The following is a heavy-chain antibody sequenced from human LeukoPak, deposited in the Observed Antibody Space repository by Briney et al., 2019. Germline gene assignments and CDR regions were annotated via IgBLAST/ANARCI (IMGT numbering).Heavy chain of an antibody. D-gene: IGHD4-17*01. V-gene: IGHV3-21*01. CDR2: ISTSSNYI. J-gene: IGHJ4*02. CDR3: ARLFDYGDYRAEPY. Sequence: GGSLRLSCAASGFKFSSYTMYWVRQAPGKGLEWGSSISTSSNYIYYADSVKGRFTISRDNAQNSLYLQMNSLRAEDTAVYYCARLFDYGDYRAEPYWGQGSLVTVSS. CDR1: GFKFSSYT.